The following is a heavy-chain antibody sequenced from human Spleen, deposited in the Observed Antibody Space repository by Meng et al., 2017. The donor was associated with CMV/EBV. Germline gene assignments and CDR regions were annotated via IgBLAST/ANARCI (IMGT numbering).Heavy chain of an antibody. CDR1: GFTFSSYA. CDR3: AREFDSGYELDY. J-gene: IGHJ4*02. D-gene: IGHD5-12*01. CDR2: VRYDGSNK. V-gene: IGHV3-30*02. Sequence: GGSLRLSCAASGFTFSSYAMSWVRQAPGKGLQWVAFVRYDGSNKQYADSVKGRFTISKDNSKNTVYLQMSTLRAEDVALYYCAREFDSGYELDYWGQGTLVTVSS.